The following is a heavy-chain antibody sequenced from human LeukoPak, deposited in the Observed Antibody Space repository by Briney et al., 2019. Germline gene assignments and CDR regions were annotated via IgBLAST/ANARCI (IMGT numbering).Heavy chain of an antibody. Sequence: GGSLILSCAASGFTFSSYAMSWVRPAPGKGLEWVSAISGSGGSTYYADSVKGRFTISRDNSKNTLYLQMNSLRAEDTAVYYCAKDGSSLGFDPWGQGTLVTVSS. CDR3: AKDGSSLGFDP. D-gene: IGHD5-12*01. CDR1: GFTFSSYA. CDR2: ISGSGGST. J-gene: IGHJ5*02. V-gene: IGHV3-23*01.